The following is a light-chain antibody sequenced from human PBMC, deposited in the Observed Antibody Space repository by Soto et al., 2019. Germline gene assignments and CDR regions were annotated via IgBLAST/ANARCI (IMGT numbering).Light chain of an antibody. Sequence: EIVLTQSPATLSLSPGERGTLSCRASQSVSSHLAWYQQKPGQAPRLLIYDASKRPTGIPARFSGSGSGTDFTLTISSLEPEDFAVYYCQQYGSSPGTFGQGTKVDIK. CDR1: QSVSSH. CDR3: QQYGSSPGT. V-gene: IGKV3-11*01. CDR2: DAS. J-gene: IGKJ1*01.